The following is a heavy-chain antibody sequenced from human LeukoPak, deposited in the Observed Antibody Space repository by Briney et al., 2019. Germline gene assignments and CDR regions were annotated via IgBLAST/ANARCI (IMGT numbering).Heavy chain of an antibody. CDR1: GYTFTSYG. Sequence: SVKVSCKASGYTFTSYGISWVRQAPGQGLEWMGGIIPIFGTANYAQKFQGRVTITTDESTSTAYMELSSLRSEDTAVYYCASSNSAGYSSGWLYYFDYWGQGTLVTVSS. CDR3: ASSNSAGYSSGWLYYFDY. CDR2: IIPIFGTA. D-gene: IGHD6-19*01. V-gene: IGHV1-69*05. J-gene: IGHJ4*02.